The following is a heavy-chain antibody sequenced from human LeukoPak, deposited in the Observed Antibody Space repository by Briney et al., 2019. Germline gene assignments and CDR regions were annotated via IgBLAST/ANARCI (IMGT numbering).Heavy chain of an antibody. CDR3: AKDWGESYDSSGIFDP. V-gene: IGHV3-9*01. J-gene: IGHJ5*02. D-gene: IGHD3-22*01. Sequence: PGGSLRLSCAASGFTFDDYAMHWVRQAPGKGLEWVSGISWNSGSIGYADSVKGRFTISRDNAKNSLYLQMNSLRAEDTALYYCAKDWGESYDSSGIFDPWGQGTLVTVSS. CDR1: GFTFDDYA. CDR2: ISWNSGSI.